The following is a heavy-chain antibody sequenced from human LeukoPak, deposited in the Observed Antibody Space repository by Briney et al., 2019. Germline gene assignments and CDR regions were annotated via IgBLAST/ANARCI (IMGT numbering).Heavy chain of an antibody. CDR3: ARPTVVLDY. J-gene: IGHJ4*02. V-gene: IGHV4-59*08. CDR1: GGSISGYY. CDR2: IYYSGST. Sequence: SETLSLTCTVSGGSISGYYWSWVRQPPGKGLEWIWYIYYSGSTTYNASPKGRLTTSVDTSKNQFSLKLSSVPAADTAVYFCARPTVVLDYWGQGTLVTVSS. D-gene: IGHD4-23*01.